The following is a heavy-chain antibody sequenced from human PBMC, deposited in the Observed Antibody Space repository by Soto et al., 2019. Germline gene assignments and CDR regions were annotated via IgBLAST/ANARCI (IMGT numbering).Heavy chain of an antibody. CDR3: ARPFGYCTNGVCDNYGMDV. CDR2: IIPIFGTA. CDR1: VGTFSSYA. Sequence: GASVKVSCKGSVGTFSSYAISWVRQAPGQGLEWMGGIIPIFGTANYAQKFQGRVTITADESTSTAYMELSSLRSEDTAVYYCARPFGYCTNGVCDNYGMDVWGQGTTVTVSS. D-gene: IGHD2-8*01. J-gene: IGHJ6*02. V-gene: IGHV1-69*13.